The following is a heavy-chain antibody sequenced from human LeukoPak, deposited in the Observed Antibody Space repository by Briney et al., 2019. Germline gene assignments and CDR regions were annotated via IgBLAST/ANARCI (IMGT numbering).Heavy chain of an antibody. Sequence: PGGSLRLSCAASGFTFSSYAMHWVRQAPGKGLEYVSAISSNGGSTYYANSVKGRFTISRDNSKNTLYLQMGSLRAEDMAVYYCARFNVAGTRYYGMDVWGQGTTVTVSS. CDR2: ISSNGGST. CDR1: GFTFSSYA. D-gene: IGHD6-19*01. J-gene: IGHJ6*02. V-gene: IGHV3-64*01. CDR3: ARFNVAGTRYYGMDV.